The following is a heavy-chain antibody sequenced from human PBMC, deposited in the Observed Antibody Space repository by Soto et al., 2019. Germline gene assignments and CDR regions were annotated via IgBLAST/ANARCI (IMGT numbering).Heavy chain of an antibody. CDR3: AKEMYPRTVLDSSSPWGDY. CDR1: GFTFSDYG. Sequence: QVQLVESGGGVAQPGRSLRLSCAVSGFTFSDYGMHWVRQAPGKGLEWVAVVSYDGSYKYYADSVKGRFTVSRDLSGNMLFLQMNSLRFEDTAVYFCAKEMYPRTVLDSSSPWGDYWGQGTLVAVSS. V-gene: IGHV3-30*18. CDR2: VSYDGSYK. D-gene: IGHD6-6*01. J-gene: IGHJ4*02.